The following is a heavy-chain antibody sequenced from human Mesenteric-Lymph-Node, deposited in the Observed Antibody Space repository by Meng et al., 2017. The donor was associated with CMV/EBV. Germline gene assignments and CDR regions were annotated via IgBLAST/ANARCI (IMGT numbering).Heavy chain of an antibody. CDR3: ARDPEGIFGAINYFDY. V-gene: IGHV3-48*03. J-gene: IGHJ4*02. D-gene: IGHD3-3*01. Sequence: GESLKISCAASGFTFSTYEMNWVRQAPGKGLEWVSYISGSGSTIYYADSVKGRFTISRDDAKNSLYLQMNSLRAEDTALYYCARDPEGIFGAINYFDYWGQGTLVTVSS. CDR1: GFTFSTYE. CDR2: ISGSGSTI.